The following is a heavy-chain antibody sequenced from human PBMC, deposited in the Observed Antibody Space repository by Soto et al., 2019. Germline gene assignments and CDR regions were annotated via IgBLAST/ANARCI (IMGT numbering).Heavy chain of an antibody. D-gene: IGHD5-18*01. Sequence: SETLSLTCAVSGGSISSGGYSWGWIRQPPGKGLEWIGYIYHSGSTYYNPSLKSRVTISVDRSKNQFSLKLSSVAAADTAVYYCARGSGYSYGYNFDYWGQGTLVTVSS. CDR2: IYHSGST. V-gene: IGHV4-30-2*01. CDR3: ARGSGYSYGYNFDY. J-gene: IGHJ4*02. CDR1: GGSISSGGYS.